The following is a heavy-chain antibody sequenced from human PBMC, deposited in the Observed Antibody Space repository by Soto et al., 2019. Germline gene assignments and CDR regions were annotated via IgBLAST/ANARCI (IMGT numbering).Heavy chain of an antibody. J-gene: IGHJ4*02. CDR3: AGGIAARPLGY. Sequence: QLQLQESGSGLVKPSQTLSLTCAVSGGSISSGGYSWSWIRQPPGKGLEWIGYIYHSGSTYYNPSRKXRXTXSXXRSKNQFSLQLSSVPAAATAVYYCAGGIAARPLGYWGQGTLVTVSS. V-gene: IGHV4-30-2*01. D-gene: IGHD6-6*01. CDR2: IYHSGST. CDR1: GGSISSGGYS.